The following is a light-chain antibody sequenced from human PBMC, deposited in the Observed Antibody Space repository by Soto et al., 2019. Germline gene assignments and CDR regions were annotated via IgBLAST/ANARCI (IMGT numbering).Light chain of an antibody. V-gene: IGLV2-14*01. CDR3: SSYTSSITLYV. J-gene: IGLJ1*01. Sequence: QSALTQPASVSGSPGQSITISCTGTTSDVGGYNYVSWYQQYPGKAPKLMIFEVTSRPSGVSNRFSGSKSGNTASLTISGLQAEDEADYYCSSYTSSITLYVFGTGTKLTVL. CDR2: EVT. CDR1: TSDVGGYNY.